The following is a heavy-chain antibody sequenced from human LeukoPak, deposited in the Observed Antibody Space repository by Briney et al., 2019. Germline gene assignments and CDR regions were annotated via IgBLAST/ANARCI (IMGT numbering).Heavy chain of an antibody. D-gene: IGHD6-6*01. V-gene: IGHV1-46*01. CDR3: ARDVTARPYGMDV. Sequence: PGASVKVSCKASGYTFTNYYIHWVRQAPGQGLEWTGIINLSGGSTSYAREFQGRVTMTRDTSTSTVYMELRSLRSDDTAVYYCARDVTARPYGMDVWGQGTTVTVSS. J-gene: IGHJ6*02. CDR2: INLSGGST. CDR1: GYTFTNYY.